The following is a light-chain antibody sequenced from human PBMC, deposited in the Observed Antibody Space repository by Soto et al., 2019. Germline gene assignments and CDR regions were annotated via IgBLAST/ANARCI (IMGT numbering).Light chain of an antibody. CDR1: NIGSKS. Sequence: SYELTQPPSVSVAPGQTATITCGGSNIGSKSVHWYQQKPGQAPVLVVFDDSDRPSGIPGRFSGSKSGTSASLAITGLQAEDEADYYCQSYDSSLNGYVFGTGTKLTVL. J-gene: IGLJ1*01. V-gene: IGLV3-21*02. CDR3: QSYDSSLNGYV. CDR2: DDS.